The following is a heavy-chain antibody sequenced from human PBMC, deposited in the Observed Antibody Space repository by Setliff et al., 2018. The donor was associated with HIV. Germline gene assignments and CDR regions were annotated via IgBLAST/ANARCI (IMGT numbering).Heavy chain of an antibody. CDR3: ARDYYGSSGYPIATYYFDY. CDR1: GYTFTGYY. V-gene: IGHV1-2*04. Sequence: VKVSCKASGYTFTGYYMHWVRQAPGQGLEWMGWINPNSGGTNFAQKFQGWVTMTRDTSISTAYMELSRLRSDDTAVYYCARDYYGSSGYPIATYYFDYWGQGTLVTVSS. D-gene: IGHD3-22*01. CDR2: INPNSGGT. J-gene: IGHJ4*02.